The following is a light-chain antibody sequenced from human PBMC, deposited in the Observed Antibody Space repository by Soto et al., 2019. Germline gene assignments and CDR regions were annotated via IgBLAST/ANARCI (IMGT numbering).Light chain of an antibody. CDR1: QRITNY. V-gene: IGKV1-39*01. CDR3: QQSDSYPYT. J-gene: IGKJ2*01. Sequence: DIQMTQSPSSLSVSVGDRVTITCRASQRITNYLNWYKQKPGKAPKLLVYAASSLQSGVPSRFCGNGSGTDFTLIISSLQPEDFATYYCQQSDSYPYTFGQGTKLEIK. CDR2: AAS.